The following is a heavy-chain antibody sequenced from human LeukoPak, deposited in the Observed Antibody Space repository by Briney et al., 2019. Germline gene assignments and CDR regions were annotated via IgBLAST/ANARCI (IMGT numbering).Heavy chain of an antibody. D-gene: IGHD2-2*02. CDR2: INPNSGGT. J-gene: IGHJ6*02. CDR3: ASEPIVVVPAAIDGMDV. Sequence: ASVKVSCKASGYTFTGYYMHWVRQAPGQGREWMGRINPNSGGTNYAQKFQGRVTMTRDTSISTAYMELSRLRSDDTAVYYCASEPIVVVPAAIDGMDVWGQGTTVTVSS. CDR1: GYTFTGYY. V-gene: IGHV1-2*06.